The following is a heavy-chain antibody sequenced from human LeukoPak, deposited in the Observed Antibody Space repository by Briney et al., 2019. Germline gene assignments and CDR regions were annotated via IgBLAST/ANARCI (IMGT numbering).Heavy chain of an antibody. J-gene: IGHJ4*02. V-gene: IGHV4-38-2*02. D-gene: IGHD3-10*01. CDR3: VRVSSASGRTPQVFDY. CDR2: IYHSGST. Sequence: SSETLSLTCTVSGYSIIIGYYWGWIRQPPGKGLEWIGSIYHSGSTYYNPSLKSRVTISVDTSKNQFSLNLSSVTAADTAVYSCVRVSSASGRTPQVFDYWGQGTLVTVSS. CDR1: GYSIIIGYY.